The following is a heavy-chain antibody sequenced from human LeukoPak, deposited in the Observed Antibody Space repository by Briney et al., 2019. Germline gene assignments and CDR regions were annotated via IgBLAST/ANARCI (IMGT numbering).Heavy chain of an antibody. Sequence: SETLSLTCTVSGGSSTNYYWSWIRQPPGKGLEWIGYSHYSGDTNYNPSLKSRVTISLDMSKNRFSLNLRSVTAADTAVYYCATWRLGQQSFDYWGQGTLVTVSS. CDR1: GGSSTNYY. CDR2: SHYSGDT. J-gene: IGHJ4*02. V-gene: IGHV4-59*01. D-gene: IGHD1-1*01. CDR3: ATWRLGQQSFDY.